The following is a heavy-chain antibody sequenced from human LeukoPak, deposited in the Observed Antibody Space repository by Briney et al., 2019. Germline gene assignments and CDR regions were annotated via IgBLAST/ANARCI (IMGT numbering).Heavy chain of an antibody. CDR1: GYTFSRYG. D-gene: IGHD3-16*01. CDR2: INAGNENT. V-gene: IGHV1-3*01. Sequence: GASVKVSCKASGYTFSRYGMHWVRQAPGQRLEWMGWINAGNENTKYSQKFQGRVSITRDTSASTAYMELSSLTSEDTAAYYCARDLYGDYFDYWGQGTLVTVSS. J-gene: IGHJ4*02. CDR3: ARDLYGDYFDY.